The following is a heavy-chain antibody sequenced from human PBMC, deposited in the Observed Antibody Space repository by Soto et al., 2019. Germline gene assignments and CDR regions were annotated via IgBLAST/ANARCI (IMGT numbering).Heavy chain of an antibody. Sequence: GGSLRLSCAASGFTFSSYDMTWVRQAPGKGLEWVSSISGSTYIYYADSVKGRFTISRDNAKNSLYLQMNSLRAEDTAVYYCARDLNYWSLLIDHWGQGTLVTVSS. CDR3: ARDLNYWSLLIDH. D-gene: IGHD2-8*02. CDR2: ISGSTYI. CDR1: GFTFSSYD. V-gene: IGHV3-21*01. J-gene: IGHJ4*02.